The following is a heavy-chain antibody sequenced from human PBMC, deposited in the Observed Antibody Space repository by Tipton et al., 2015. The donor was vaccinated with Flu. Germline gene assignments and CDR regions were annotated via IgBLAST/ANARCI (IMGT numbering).Heavy chain of an antibody. Sequence: QLMQSGAEVIKPGESLKIPCKASGYSFASHWIGWVRQMPGKGLEWMGIIYPDDSDTTYSPSFQGQVTISADKSISTAYLQWNSLRASDTAVYYCVRHPYCSNAVCPPGYWYFDLWGRGTLVTVSS. J-gene: IGHJ2*01. D-gene: IGHD2-8*01. V-gene: IGHV5-51*01. CDR2: IYPDDSDT. CDR1: GYSFASHW. CDR3: VRHPYCSNAVCPPGYWYFDL.